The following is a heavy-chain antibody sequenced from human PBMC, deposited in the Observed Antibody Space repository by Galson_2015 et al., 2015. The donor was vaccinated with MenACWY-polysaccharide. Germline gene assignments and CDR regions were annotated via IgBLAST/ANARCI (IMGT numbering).Heavy chain of an antibody. CDR1: GFSFGSSA. CDR2: ISSSGGST. Sequence: SLRLSCAASGFSFGSSAMTWVRQAPGTGLEWVSLISSSGGSTYYAESVTGRFTISRDNFKNTLFLQMNSPRAGDTAIYYCAKVDGPGDFYGLDHWGQGTPVLVSS. CDR3: AKVDGPGDFYGLDH. J-gene: IGHJ4*02. D-gene: IGHD3-10*01. V-gene: IGHV3-23*01.